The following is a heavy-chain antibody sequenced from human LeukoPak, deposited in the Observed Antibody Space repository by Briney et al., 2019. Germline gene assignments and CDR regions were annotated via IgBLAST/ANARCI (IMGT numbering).Heavy chain of an antibody. J-gene: IGHJ3*02. CDR2: IYHSGST. CDR3: ARAPLGDAFDI. V-gene: IGHV4-30-2*01. D-gene: IGHD7-27*01. CDR1: GGSISSGGYS. Sequence: SETLSLTCAVSGGSISSGGYSWSWIRQPPGKGLEWIGYIYHSGSTYYNPSLKSRVTISVDRSKNQFSLKLSSVTAADTAVYYCARAPLGDAFDIWGRGTMVTVSS.